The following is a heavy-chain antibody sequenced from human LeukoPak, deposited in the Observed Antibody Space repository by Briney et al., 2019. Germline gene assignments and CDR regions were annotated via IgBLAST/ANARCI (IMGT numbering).Heavy chain of an antibody. CDR2: INHNGNVN. CDR3: AKYSGSYYYPPNWDS. J-gene: IGHJ4*02. Sequence: GSLRLSCAASGFTFSSYWMNWARQAPGKGLEWVASINHNGNVNYYVDSVKGRFTISRDNAKNSLYLQMSNLRAEDTAVYFCAKYSGSYYYPPNWDSWGQGTLVTVSS. CDR1: GFTFSSYW. D-gene: IGHD1-26*01. V-gene: IGHV3-7*03.